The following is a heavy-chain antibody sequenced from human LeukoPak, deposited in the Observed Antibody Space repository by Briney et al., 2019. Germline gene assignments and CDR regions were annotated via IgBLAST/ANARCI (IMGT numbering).Heavy chain of an antibody. V-gene: IGHV4-59*01. D-gene: IGHD1-7*01. CDR3: ARGGGTFDY. Sequence: SETLSLTCTVSGGSIYSYYWSWNRQPPGKGLEWIGYIYYSGSTNYNPSLKSRVAISVDTSKNQFSLKLSSVTAADTAVYYGARGGGTFDYWGQGTLVTVSS. J-gene: IGHJ4*02. CDR1: GGSIYSYY. CDR2: IYYSGST.